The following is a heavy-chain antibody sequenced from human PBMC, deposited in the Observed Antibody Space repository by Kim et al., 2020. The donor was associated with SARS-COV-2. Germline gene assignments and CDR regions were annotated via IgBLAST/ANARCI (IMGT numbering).Heavy chain of an antibody. Sequence: GGSLRLSCAASGFTFSSYSINWVRQAPGKGLEWVSSISGDSSYIYYADSVRGRFTISRDNAKNSLFLQMTSLRAEDTAVYYCAREYSNYYGMDVWGQGTTVTVSS. J-gene: IGHJ6*02. CDR2: ISGDSSYI. V-gene: IGHV3-21*01. D-gene: IGHD2-15*01. CDR3: AREYSNYYGMDV. CDR1: GFTFSSYS.